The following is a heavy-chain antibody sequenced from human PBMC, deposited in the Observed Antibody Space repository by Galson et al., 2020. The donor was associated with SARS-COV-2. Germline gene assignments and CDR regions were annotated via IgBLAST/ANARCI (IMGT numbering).Heavy chain of an antibody. CDR1: GGSISSDNW. CDR3: SRPKTGAQLDC. V-gene: IGHV4-4*02. D-gene: IGHD7-27*01. J-gene: IGHJ4*02. CDR2: IYHSGTT. Sequence: SETLSLTCAVSGGSISSDNWWSWLRQPPGQGLAWIGEIYHSGTTNYNPSLKSRVTISVDKSKNQFSLNLKSATAADTAGYFCSRPKTGAQLDCGGQVTLVTV.